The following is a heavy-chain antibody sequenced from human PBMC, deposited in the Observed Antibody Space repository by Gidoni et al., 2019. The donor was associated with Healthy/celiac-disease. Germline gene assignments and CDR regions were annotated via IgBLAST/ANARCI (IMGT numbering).Heavy chain of an antibody. D-gene: IGHD3-22*01. Sequence: QVQLQESGPGLVKPSETLSLTCAVSGYSISSGSSWGWIRQPPGKGLEWIGSIYHSGSTYYNPSLKSRVTISVDTSKNQFSLKLSSVTAADTAVYYCARDRREYYDSSGYYPVDYFDYWGQGTLVTVSS. CDR3: ARDRREYYDSSGYYPVDYFDY. CDR2: IYHSGST. J-gene: IGHJ4*02. CDR1: GYSISSGSS. V-gene: IGHV4-38-2*02.